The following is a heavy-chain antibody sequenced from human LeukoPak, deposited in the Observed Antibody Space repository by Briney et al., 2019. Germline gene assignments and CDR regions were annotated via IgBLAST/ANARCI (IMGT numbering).Heavy chain of an antibody. CDR1: GGSISSYY. CDR3: ARYSGYDTSFDY. J-gene: IGHJ4*02. Sequence: SETLSLTCTVSGGSISSYYWSWIREPPGKGLEWIGYIYYSGSTNYNPSLKSRVTISVDTSKNQFSLKLSSVAAADTAVYYCARYSGYDTSFDYWGQGTLVTVSS. CDR2: IYYSGST. V-gene: IGHV4-59*01. D-gene: IGHD5-12*01.